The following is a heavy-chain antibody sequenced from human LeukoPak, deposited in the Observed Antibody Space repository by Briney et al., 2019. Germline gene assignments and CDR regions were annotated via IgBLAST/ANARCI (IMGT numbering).Heavy chain of an antibody. Sequence: GASEKVSCKASGYTFTSYGISWVRQAPGQGLEWMGWISAYNGNTNYAQKLQGRVTMTTDTSTSTAYMELRSLRSDDTAVYYCARDGVGGDTAMVNKFDPWGQGTLVTVSS. CDR3: ARDGVGGDTAMVNKFDP. D-gene: IGHD5-18*01. V-gene: IGHV1-18*01. CDR1: GYTFTSYG. CDR2: ISAYNGNT. J-gene: IGHJ5*02.